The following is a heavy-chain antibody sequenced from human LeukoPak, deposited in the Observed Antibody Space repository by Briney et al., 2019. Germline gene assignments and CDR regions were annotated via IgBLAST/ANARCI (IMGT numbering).Heavy chain of an antibody. CDR2: IIPIFGTA. D-gene: IGHD4-17*01. Sequence: SVKVSCKASGGTFSSHAISWVRQAPGQGLEWLGGIIPIFGTANYAQKFQGRVTITADKSTSTAYMELSSLRSEDTAVYYCARDYGDWKTVFDPWGQGTLVTVSS. V-gene: IGHV1-69*06. CDR1: GGTFSSHA. CDR3: ARDYGDWKTVFDP. J-gene: IGHJ5*02.